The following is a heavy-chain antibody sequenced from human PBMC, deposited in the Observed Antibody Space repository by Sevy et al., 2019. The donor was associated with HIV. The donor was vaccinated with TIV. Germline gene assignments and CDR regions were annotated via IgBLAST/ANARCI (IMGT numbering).Heavy chain of an antibody. J-gene: IGHJ4*02. V-gene: IGHV3-15*01. CDR2: IKSNIDGETT. D-gene: IGHD3-22*01. Sequence: GGSLRLSCAVSGFTFNNAWMIWVRQAPGTGLQWVGLIKSNIDGETTDYAAPVKGRFTISRDDSKNTLYLQMNNLKIEDTAVYYCATAPGYYDSAPFDYWGPGTLVTVSS. CDR3: ATAPGYYDSAPFDY. CDR1: GFTFNNAW.